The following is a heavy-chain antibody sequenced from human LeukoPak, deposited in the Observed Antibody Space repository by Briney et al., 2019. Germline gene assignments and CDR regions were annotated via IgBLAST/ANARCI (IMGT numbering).Heavy chain of an antibody. Sequence: GGSLRLSCAASRFTFSNYWMSWVRQAPGKGLEWVANIKPDGSEKYCVDSVKGRFSISSDNVRNTLYLQMNSLRVGDTALYYCARGDFWSGDYTDAFDVWGQGTMVTVSS. CDR2: IKPDGSEK. CDR1: RFTFSNYW. V-gene: IGHV3-7*04. CDR3: ARGDFWSGDYTDAFDV. D-gene: IGHD3-3*01. J-gene: IGHJ3*01.